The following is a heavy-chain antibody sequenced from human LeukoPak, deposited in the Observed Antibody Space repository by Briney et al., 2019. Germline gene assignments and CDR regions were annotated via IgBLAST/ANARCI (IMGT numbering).Heavy chain of an antibody. CDR1: GGSISSYY. V-gene: IGHV4-59*01. D-gene: IGHD4-17*01. J-gene: IGHJ5*02. CDR2: IYYSGST. CDR3: ARERYGDYVSWFDP. Sequence: PSETLSLTCTVSGGSISSYYWSWIRQPPGEGLEWIGYIYYSGSTNYNPSLKSRVTISVDTSKNQFSLKLSSVTAADTAVYYCARERYGDYVSWFDPWGQGTLVTVSS.